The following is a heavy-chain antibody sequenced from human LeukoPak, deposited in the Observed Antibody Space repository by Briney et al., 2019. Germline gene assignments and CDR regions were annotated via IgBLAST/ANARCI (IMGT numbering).Heavy chain of an antibody. CDR3: ASGSGPYDILTGYSGN. D-gene: IGHD3-9*01. V-gene: IGHV3-21*01. CDR2: ISSSSRYI. CDR1: GFTFSNYS. Sequence: GGSLRPSCAASGFTFSNYSMNWVRQAPGKGLEWVSSISSSSRYIYYADSVKGRFTISRDNAKNSLYLQMNSLRAEDTAVYYCASGSGPYDILTGYSGNWGQGTLVTVSS. J-gene: IGHJ4*02.